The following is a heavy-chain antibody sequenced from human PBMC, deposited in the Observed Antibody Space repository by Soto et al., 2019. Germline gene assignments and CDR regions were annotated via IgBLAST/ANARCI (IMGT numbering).Heavy chain of an antibody. D-gene: IGHD6-13*01. V-gene: IGHV1-18*04. CDR3: ARDPGSYSSSWYPY. Sequence: QVQLVQSGPEVKKPGASVEVSCKASGYSFTTYGFSWVRQAPGQGLEWMGWISAYNGNTNYAQKFQGRVTMTTDTSTSTAYMELRSPRSDDTAVYYCARDPGSYSSSWYPYWGQGTLVTVSS. J-gene: IGHJ4*02. CDR1: GYSFTTYG. CDR2: ISAYNGNT.